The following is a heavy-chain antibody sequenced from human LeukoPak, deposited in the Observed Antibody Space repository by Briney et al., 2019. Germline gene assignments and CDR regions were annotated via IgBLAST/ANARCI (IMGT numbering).Heavy chain of an antibody. CDR3: ARDRHPYVSDPNYYYGMDV. V-gene: IGHV1-18*01. D-gene: IGHD3-10*01. J-gene: IGHJ6*02. Sequence: ASVKVSCKASGYTFTSYGISWVRQAPGQGLEWMGWISAYNGNTNYAQKLQGRVTMTTDTSTSTAYMELRSLRSDDTAVYYCARDRHPYVSDPNYYYGMDVWGQGTTVTVSS. CDR1: GYTFTSYG. CDR2: ISAYNGNT.